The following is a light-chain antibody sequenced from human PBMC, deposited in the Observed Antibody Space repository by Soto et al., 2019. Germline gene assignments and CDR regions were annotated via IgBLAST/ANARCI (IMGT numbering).Light chain of an antibody. CDR3: QQYKNWPPLT. CDR2: DAS. CDR1: QSVSSS. V-gene: IGKV3-15*01. Sequence: EIMMTQSPGTLSLSPGERATLSCRASQSVSSSYLAWYQQKPGQAPRLLIYDASTRATGIPARFSGSGSGTEFTLTISSLQSEDFAVYYCQQYKNWPPLTFGGGTKVDNK. J-gene: IGKJ4*01.